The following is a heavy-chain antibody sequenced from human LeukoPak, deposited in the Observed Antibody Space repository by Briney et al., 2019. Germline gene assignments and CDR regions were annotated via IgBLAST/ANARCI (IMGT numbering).Heavy chain of an antibody. CDR2: ISYDGSNK. CDR1: GFTFSSFA. CDR3: ARDQMISAAGLDY. D-gene: IGHD6-13*01. Sequence: GKSLRLSCTASGFTFSSFAMHWVRQAPGKGLEWVAVISYDGSNKYFADSVKGRFTISRDNSKNTLYLQMNSLRAEDTAVFYCARDQMISAAGLDYWGQGTQVTVSS. J-gene: IGHJ4*02. V-gene: IGHV3-30-3*01.